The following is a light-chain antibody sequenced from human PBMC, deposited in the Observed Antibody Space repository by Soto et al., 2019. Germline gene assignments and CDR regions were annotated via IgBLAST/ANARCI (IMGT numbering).Light chain of an antibody. J-gene: IGKJ1*01. CDR3: QQYVSSSRT. V-gene: IGKV3-20*01. CDR1: QSVSSY. CDR2: GAS. Sequence: PGERATLSCRASQSVSSYLAWYQPKPGQAPRLLIYGASSRATGIPDRFSGSGSGTDFSLTISRLEPEDFAVYYCQQYVSSSRTFGQGTKVEIK.